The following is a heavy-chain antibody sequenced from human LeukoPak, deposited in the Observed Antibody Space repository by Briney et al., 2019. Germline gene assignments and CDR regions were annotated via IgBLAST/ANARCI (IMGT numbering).Heavy chain of an antibody. Sequence: SETLSLTCTVSGGSISSSSYYWGWIRQPPGKGLEWIGSIHYSGSTYYNPSLKSRVTISVDTSKFSLKLSSVTAADTALYYCARHLFGSGYYPDYWGQGTLVTVSS. CDR3: ARHLFGSGYYPDY. V-gene: IGHV4-39*01. J-gene: IGHJ4*02. CDR2: IHYSGST. CDR1: GGSISSSSYY. D-gene: IGHD3-22*01.